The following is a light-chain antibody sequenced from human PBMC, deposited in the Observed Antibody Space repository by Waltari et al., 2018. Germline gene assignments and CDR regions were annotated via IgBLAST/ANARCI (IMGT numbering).Light chain of an antibody. J-gene: IGKJ1*01. V-gene: IGKV3-11*01. CDR3: QQYYDIPWT. CDR1: QSVNSF. CDR2: DAS. Sequence: EVVLTQSPATLSLSPGERAPLSCRASQSVNSFLAWYQQKPGQAPRLLIYDASNRATGIPARFSGSASGTDFTLTISSLEPEDFAVYYCQQYYDIPWTFGQGTKVEIK.